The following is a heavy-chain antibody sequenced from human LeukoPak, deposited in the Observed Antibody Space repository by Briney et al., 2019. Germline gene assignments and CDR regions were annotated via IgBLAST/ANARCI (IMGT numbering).Heavy chain of an antibody. CDR2: ISSSSSTI. CDR1: GFTFDDYA. J-gene: IGHJ5*02. CDR3: AKGINWFDP. Sequence: GGSLRLSCAASGFTFDDYAMHWVRQAPGKGLEWVSYISSSSSTIYYADSVKGRFTISRDNSKNTLYLQMNSLSAEDTAVYYCAKGINWFDPWGQGTLVTVSS. V-gene: IGHV3-23*01.